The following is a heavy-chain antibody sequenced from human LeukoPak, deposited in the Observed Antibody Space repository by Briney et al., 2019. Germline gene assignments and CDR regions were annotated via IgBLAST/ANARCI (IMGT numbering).Heavy chain of an antibody. CDR3: ARDLDSSSFSDY. CDR1: GGTFISYA. V-gene: IGHV1-69*04. J-gene: IGHJ4*02. D-gene: IGHD6-6*01. Sequence: GASVKVSCKASGGTFISYAISWVRQAPGQGLEWMGRIIPILGIANYAQKFQGRVTITADKSTSTAYMELSSLRSEDTAVYYCARDLDSSSFSDYWGQGTLVTVSS. CDR2: IIPILGIA.